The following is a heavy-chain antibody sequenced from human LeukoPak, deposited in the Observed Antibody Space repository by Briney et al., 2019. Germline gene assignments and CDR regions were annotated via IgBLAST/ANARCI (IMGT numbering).Heavy chain of an antibody. CDR3: ATFGSSSWGGY. CDR1: GFTFSSYW. V-gene: IGHV3-74*01. J-gene: IGHJ4*02. D-gene: IGHD6-13*01. CDR2: ITSDGSST. Sequence: PGGSLRLSCAASGFTFSSYWMHWVRQAPGKGLVWVSRITSDGSSTNYADSVKGRFTISRDNAKNTLYLQMNSLRAEDTAVYYCATFGSSSWGGYWGQGTPVTVSS.